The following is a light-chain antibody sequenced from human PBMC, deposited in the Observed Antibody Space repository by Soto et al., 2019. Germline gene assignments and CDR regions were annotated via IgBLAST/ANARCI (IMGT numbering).Light chain of an antibody. Sequence: ENALRKLPCSLLKHPAERASLPCRAPQSVSSTYLAWYQQKPRQAPRLLIYDASNRATGIPARFSGSGSGTDFALTIIRLEPDDSAVYYCQQRSNWQWTFGQGTKG. CDR3: QQRSNWQWT. J-gene: IGKJ1*01. CDR1: QSVSSTY. V-gene: IGKV3-11*01. CDR2: DAS.